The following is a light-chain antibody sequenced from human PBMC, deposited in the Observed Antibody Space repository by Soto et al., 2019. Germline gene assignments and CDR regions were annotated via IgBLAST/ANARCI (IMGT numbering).Light chain of an antibody. Sequence: QSALTQPASVSGSPGQSITISCTGTSSDVGSYNLVSWYQQHPGKAPKLMIYEGSKRPSGVSNRVSGFNSGNTASLTISGLQAEDEADYYWCSYAGSSTTVFGGGTNLTVL. CDR3: CSYAGSSTTV. CDR2: EGS. CDR1: SSDVGSYNL. V-gene: IGLV2-23*01. J-gene: IGLJ2*01.